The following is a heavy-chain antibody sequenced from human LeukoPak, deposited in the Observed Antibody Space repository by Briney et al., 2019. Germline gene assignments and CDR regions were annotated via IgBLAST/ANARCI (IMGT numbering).Heavy chain of an antibody. CDR3: SKTLVGATSGPDYYFVS. V-gene: IGHV3-23*01. CDR1: GFAFSRYA. CDR2: ISGSGNST. D-gene: IGHD1-26*01. J-gene: IGHJ4*02. Sequence: GGSLRLSGAAFGFAFSRYAMTWVRQAPGKGLEWVSAISGSGNSTYYPDSVKGRFSISRDNSKNTLFLQISSLRAEDTALYYFSKTLVGATSGPDYYFVSWGQGTLVTVSS.